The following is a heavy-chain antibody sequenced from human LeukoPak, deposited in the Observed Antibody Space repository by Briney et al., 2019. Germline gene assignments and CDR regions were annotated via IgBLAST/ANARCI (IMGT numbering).Heavy chain of an antibody. CDR2: LYHSGDT. CDR3: ARTRYYYGSRSYGAPYYFDY. V-gene: IGHV4-38-2*02. CDR1: AYSISSGYY. D-gene: IGHD3-10*01. Sequence: SETLSLTCTVSAYSISSGYYWAWIRQPPGRGLEWIGHLYHSGDTYYNPSLKSRVAISVDTSENQFSLKLSSVTAADTAVYYCARTRYYYGSRSYGAPYYFDYWGQGTLVTVSS. J-gene: IGHJ4*02.